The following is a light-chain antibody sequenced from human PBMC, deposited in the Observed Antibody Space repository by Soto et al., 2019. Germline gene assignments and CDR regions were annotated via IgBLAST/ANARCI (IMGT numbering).Light chain of an antibody. CDR3: CSYAGSSTYV. Sequence: QSALTQPASVSGSPGQSITISCTGTSSDVGSYNLVSWYQQHPGKAPKLMIYEGSKRPSGVSNRFSGYKSGNTAFLTISGLQAEDEAYYYCCSYAGSSTYVFGTGTKVTVL. CDR1: SSDVGSYNL. CDR2: EGS. V-gene: IGLV2-23*01. J-gene: IGLJ1*01.